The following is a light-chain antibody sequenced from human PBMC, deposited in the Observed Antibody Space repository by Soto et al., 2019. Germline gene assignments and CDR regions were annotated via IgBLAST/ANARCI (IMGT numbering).Light chain of an antibody. CDR3: QQRTNWPPGYT. Sequence: EIVLTQSPATLALSPGERATLSCRASQSVSTYLAWYQQKPGQAPRLLIYAASNRATGIPARFSGSGSGTDFTLTISSLEPEDFAVYYCQQRTNWPPGYTFGQGTKLEIQ. J-gene: IGKJ2*01. V-gene: IGKV3-11*01. CDR1: QSVSTY. CDR2: AAS.